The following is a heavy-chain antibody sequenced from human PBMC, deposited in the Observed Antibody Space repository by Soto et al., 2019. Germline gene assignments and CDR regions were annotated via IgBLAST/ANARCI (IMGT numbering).Heavy chain of an antibody. J-gene: IGHJ4*02. CDR1: GLTVSSSY. Sequence: PGGSLRLSCAASGLTVSSSYMSWVRQAPGKGLQWVSVIYSAGSTYYANSVKGRFTISRDISTNMVYLQMSSLTDEDTAVYYCASARYYYDSSGYYYRYFDYWGQGTLVTVSS. V-gene: IGHV3-53*01. D-gene: IGHD3-22*01. CDR2: IYSAGST. CDR3: ASARYYYDSSGYYYRYFDY.